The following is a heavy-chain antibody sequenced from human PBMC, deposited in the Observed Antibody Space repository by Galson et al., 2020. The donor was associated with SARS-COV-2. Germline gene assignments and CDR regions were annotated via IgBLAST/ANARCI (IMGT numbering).Heavy chain of an antibody. CDR3: ARVGRSSWSYFDY. CDR1: GGSISSGSYY. V-gene: IGHV4-61*02. J-gene: IGHJ4*02. Sequence: ETSETLSLTCTVSGGSISSGSYYWSWIRQPAGKGLEWIGRIYTSGSTNYNPSLKSRVTISVDTSKNQFSLKQSSVTAADTAVYYCARVGRSSWSYFDYWGQGTLVTVSS. D-gene: IGHD6-13*01. CDR2: IYTSGST.